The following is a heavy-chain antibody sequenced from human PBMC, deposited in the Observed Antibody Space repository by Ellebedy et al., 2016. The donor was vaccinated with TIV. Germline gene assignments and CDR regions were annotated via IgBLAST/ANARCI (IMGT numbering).Heavy chain of an antibody. Sequence: GESLKISXAASGFTFSDYYMSWIRQAPGKGLQWVSYISRSGGTINYADSVKGRFTISRDNAKNSLYLQMNSLRAEDTAVYYCARDLEVDTIFGVARNWFDPWGQGTLVTVSS. CDR3: ARDLEVDTIFGVARNWFDP. V-gene: IGHV3-11*04. J-gene: IGHJ5*02. D-gene: IGHD3-3*01. CDR1: GFTFSDYY. CDR2: ISRSGGTI.